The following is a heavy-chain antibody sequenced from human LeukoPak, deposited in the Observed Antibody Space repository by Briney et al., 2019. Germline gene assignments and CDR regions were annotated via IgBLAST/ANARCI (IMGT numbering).Heavy chain of an antibody. CDR2: IYYSGST. D-gene: IGHD3-3*01. Sequence: SETLSLTCTVSGGSISSSSYYWGWIRQPPGKGLEWIGSIYYSGSTYYYPSLKSRVTISVDTSKNQFSLKLSSVTAADTAVYYCARQFGSGYWYYYYMDVWGKGTTVTVSS. CDR1: GGSISSSSYY. CDR3: ARQFGSGYWYYYYMDV. V-gene: IGHV4-39*01. J-gene: IGHJ6*03.